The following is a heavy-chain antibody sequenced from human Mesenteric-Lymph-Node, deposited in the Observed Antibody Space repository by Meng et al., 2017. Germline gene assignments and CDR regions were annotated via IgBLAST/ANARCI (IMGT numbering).Heavy chain of an antibody. V-gene: IGHV4-59*08. CDR1: GGSISSYY. J-gene: IGHJ4*02. Sequence: QVQLQESGPGLVKPSATLSLTCTVSGGSISSYYWSWIRQPPGKGLEWIGTIGYSGTIVYNPSLSSRVTMTLDTSKNQFSLKLSSVTAPDTAVYYCARRVHDGSGHHYFDYWGQGTLVTVSS. D-gene: IGHD3-22*01. CDR3: ARRVHDGSGHHYFDY. CDR2: IGYSGTI.